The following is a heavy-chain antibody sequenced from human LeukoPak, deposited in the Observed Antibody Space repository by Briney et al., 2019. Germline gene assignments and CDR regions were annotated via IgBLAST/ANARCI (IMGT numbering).Heavy chain of an antibody. CDR1: GYTFTNYY. D-gene: IGHD3-16*01. J-gene: IGHJ5*02. CDR2: INPSGGST. CDR3: ARDGGSSHFFSWFDP. V-gene: IGHV1-46*01. Sequence: ASVKVSCKASGYTFTNYYMHWVRQAPGQGLEWMGIINPSGGSTSYAQKFQGRVTMTRDMSTSTVYMELSSLRSEDTAVYYCARDGGSSHFFSWFDPWGQGTLVTVSS.